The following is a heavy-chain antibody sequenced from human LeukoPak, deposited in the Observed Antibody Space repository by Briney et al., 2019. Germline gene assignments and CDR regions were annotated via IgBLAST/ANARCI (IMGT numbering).Heavy chain of an antibody. CDR3: VRHDYTASHFFLDY. CDR2: IYTTGMT. Sequence: SETLSLTCTVSTASINSYYWGWVRQPAGRGLEWIGRIYTTGMTQYDPSLQSRVTMSVDTSQKQFSLNLRSVTAADTAIYFCVRHDYTASHFFLDYWSQGVLVTVSS. J-gene: IGHJ4*02. CDR1: TASINSYY. D-gene: IGHD5-12*01. V-gene: IGHV4-4*07.